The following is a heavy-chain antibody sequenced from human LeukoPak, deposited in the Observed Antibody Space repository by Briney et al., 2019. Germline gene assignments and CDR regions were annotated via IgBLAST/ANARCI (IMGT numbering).Heavy chain of an antibody. J-gene: IGHJ4*02. V-gene: IGHV3-7*01. Sequence: GGSLRLSCAASGFTFSSYWMSWVRQAPGKGLEWVANIKQDGSEKYYVDSVKGRFTISRDNAKNSLYLQMNSLRAEDTHVYYCARALYYYDSSGYYWGVKVGTLNFDYWGQGTLVTVSS. CDR1: GFTFSSYW. CDR3: ARALYYYDSSGYYWGVKVGTLNFDY. CDR2: IKQDGSEK. D-gene: IGHD3-22*01.